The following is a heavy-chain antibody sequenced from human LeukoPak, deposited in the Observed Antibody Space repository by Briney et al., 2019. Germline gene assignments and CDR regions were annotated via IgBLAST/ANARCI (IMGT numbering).Heavy chain of an antibody. V-gene: IGHV4-30-2*01. Sequence: PSQTLSLTCAVSGGSISSGGYSWSWIRQPPGKGLEWIGYIYHSGSTYYNPSLKSRVTISVDRSKNQFSRKLSSVTAADTAVYYCARGYSGYDCWFDPWGQGTLVTVSS. CDR3: ARGYSGYDCWFDP. CDR2: IYHSGST. D-gene: IGHD5-12*01. CDR1: GGSISSGGYS. J-gene: IGHJ5*02.